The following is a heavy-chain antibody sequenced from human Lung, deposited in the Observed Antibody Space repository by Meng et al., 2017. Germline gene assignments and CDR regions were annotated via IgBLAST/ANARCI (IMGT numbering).Heavy chain of an antibody. D-gene: IGHD3-10*01. Sequence: QGQPVQTGPEVKKPGASGKVSCKASDYTFTGYGVSWVRQAPGQGLDWMAWLGAHDGDTSHVPKFQGRVTVSADRPTATAYMELRSLRSDDTAVYYCARGTPGRSYSDYWGQGTLVTVSS. CDR2: LGAHDGDT. V-gene: IGHV1-18*01. CDR3: ARGTPGRSYSDY. J-gene: IGHJ4*02. CDR1: DYTFTGYG.